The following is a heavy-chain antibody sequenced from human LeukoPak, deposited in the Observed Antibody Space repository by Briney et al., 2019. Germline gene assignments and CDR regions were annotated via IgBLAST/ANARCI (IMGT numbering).Heavy chain of an antibody. V-gene: IGHV3-53*01. D-gene: IGHD3-10*01. Sequence: GGSLRVSCAASGFNVSAKSMSWVRQTPEKGLEWVSVIYSTGITAYAYSVKGRFSISRDNSKNTLALQMNSLRVEDTAVYYCARSPHALWFGGGAFDFWGQGTRVTVSS. CDR2: IYSTGIT. J-gene: IGHJ4*02. CDR3: ARSPHALWFGGGAFDF. CDR1: GFNVSAKS.